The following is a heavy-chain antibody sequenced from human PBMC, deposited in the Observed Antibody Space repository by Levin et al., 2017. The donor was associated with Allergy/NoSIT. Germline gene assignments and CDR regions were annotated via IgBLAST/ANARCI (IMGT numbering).Heavy chain of an antibody. J-gene: IGHJ6*03. V-gene: IGHV3-23*01. Sequence: GGSLRLSCAASGFTFSSYAMSWVRQTPGKGLEWVSAISGSAGSTYYADSVKGRFTISRDNSKNTLYLQMNSLRAEDTAVYYCAKEDCSSTGCNYDYYYMDVWGKGTTVTVSS. D-gene: IGHD2-2*01. CDR1: GFTFSSYA. CDR3: AKEDCSSTGCNYDYYYMDV. CDR2: ISGSAGST.